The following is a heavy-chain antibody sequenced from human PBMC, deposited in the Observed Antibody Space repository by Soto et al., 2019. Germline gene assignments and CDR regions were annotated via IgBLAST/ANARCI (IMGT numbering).Heavy chain of an antibody. V-gene: IGHV1-18*01. J-gene: IGHJ4*02. CDR3: CSSQVPTSFDS. CDR1: GYTFTNFG. Sequence: QVQLLQSGAEVMKPGASVKVSCKASGYTFTNFGISWVRQAPGQGLEWMGWINTYNGKTNYAQKLQGRATLTTDTATSTAYMELRSLTSDDTAIYYCCSSQVPTSFDSWGQGALVTVSS. CDR2: INTYNGKT. D-gene: IGHD2-15*01.